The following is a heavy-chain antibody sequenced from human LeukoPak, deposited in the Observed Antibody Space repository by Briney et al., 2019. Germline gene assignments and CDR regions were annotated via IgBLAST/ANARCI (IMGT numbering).Heavy chain of an antibody. Sequence: GGSLRLSCATSGFTFSSYAMSWVRQAPGKGLEWVSGISGSGASTYYADSVKGRFTISRDNSKNTLYLQMNSLRAEDTAVYSCAKETDYNYIYYFDYWGQGTLVTVSS. CDR3: AKETDYNYIYYFDY. V-gene: IGHV3-23*01. J-gene: IGHJ4*02. CDR1: GFTFSSYA. D-gene: IGHD5-24*01. CDR2: ISGSGAST.